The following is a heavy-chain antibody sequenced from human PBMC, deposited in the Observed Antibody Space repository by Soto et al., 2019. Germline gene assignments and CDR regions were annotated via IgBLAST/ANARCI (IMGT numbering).Heavy chain of an antibody. Sequence: GESLKISCKGSGYDFSTYWIAWVRQMSGKGLEYVGIIYPGDYDTRYSPSFKGLVTISVDTSKSQFSLKLSSVTAADTAVYYCARGGYSYGYPYWGQGTLVTVSS. CDR1: GYDFSTYW. CDR3: ARGGYSYGYPY. CDR2: IYPGDYDT. J-gene: IGHJ4*02. V-gene: IGHV5-51*01. D-gene: IGHD5-18*01.